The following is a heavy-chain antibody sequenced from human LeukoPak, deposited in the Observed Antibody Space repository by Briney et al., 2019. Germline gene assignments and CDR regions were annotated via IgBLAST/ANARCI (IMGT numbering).Heavy chain of an antibody. CDR3: ARGASIAVAGTLGY. CDR2: INHSGST. D-gene: IGHD6-19*01. V-gene: IGHV4-34*01. CDR1: GGSFSGYY. J-gene: IGHJ4*02. Sequence: SETLSLTCAVSGGSFSGYYWSWIRQPPGKGLEWIGEINHSGSTNYNPSLKSRVTISVDTSKNQFSLKLRSVTAADTAVYYCARGASIAVAGTLGYWGQGTLVTVSS.